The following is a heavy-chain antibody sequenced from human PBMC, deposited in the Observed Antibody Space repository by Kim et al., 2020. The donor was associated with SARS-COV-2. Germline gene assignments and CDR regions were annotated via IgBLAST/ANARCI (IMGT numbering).Heavy chain of an antibody. Sequence: SETLSLTCTVSGGSVSSGSYYWSWIRQPPGKGLEWIGYIYYSGSTNYNPSLKSRVTISVDTSKSQFSLKLSSVTAADTAVYYCARALYIAAAGDNFDYWGQGTLVTVSS. CDR3: ARALYIAAAGDNFDY. J-gene: IGHJ4*02. D-gene: IGHD6-13*01. CDR2: IYYSGST. V-gene: IGHV4-61*01. CDR1: GGSVSSGSYY.